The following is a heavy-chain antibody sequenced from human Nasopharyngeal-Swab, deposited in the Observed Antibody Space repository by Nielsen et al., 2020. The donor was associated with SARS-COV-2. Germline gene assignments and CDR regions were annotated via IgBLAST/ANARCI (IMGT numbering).Heavy chain of an antibody. V-gene: IGHV4-34*01. Sequence: GSLRLSCIVSGGSISNYYWSWIRQPPGKGLEWIGEINHSGSTNYNPSLKSRVTISVDTSKNQFSLKLSSVTAADTAVYYCARGGGGTFYFDYWGQGTLVTVSS. CDR2: INHSGST. CDR3: ARGGGGTFYFDY. J-gene: IGHJ4*02. D-gene: IGHD2/OR15-2a*01. CDR1: GGSISNYY.